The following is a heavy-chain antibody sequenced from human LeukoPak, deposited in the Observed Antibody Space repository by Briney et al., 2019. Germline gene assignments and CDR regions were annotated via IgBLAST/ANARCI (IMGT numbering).Heavy chain of an antibody. V-gene: IGHV3-23*01. CDR2: ISGSHGST. CDR3: AKDTKFDP. CDR1: GFTFSSYV. Sequence: PGGSLRLSCAASGFTFSSYVMSWVRQAPGKGLDWVSSISGSHGSTYDADSVRGRFTISRDNSKNTLYLQMNSLRAEDTAVYYCAKDTKFDPWGQGTLVTVSS. J-gene: IGHJ5*02. D-gene: IGHD3-3*01.